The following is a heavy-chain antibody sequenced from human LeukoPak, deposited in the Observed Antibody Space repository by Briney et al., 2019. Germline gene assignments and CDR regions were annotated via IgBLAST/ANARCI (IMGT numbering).Heavy chain of an antibody. CDR3: ASVSRNYDILEN. J-gene: IGHJ4*02. CDR1: GGSISSYY. CDR2: IYYSGST. Sequence: SETLSLTCTVSGGSISSYYWSWIRQPPGKGLEWIGYIYYSGSTNYNPSLKSRVTISVDTSKNQFSLKLSSVTAADTAVYYCASVSRNYDILENWGQGTLVTVSS. V-gene: IGHV4-59*08. D-gene: IGHD3-9*01.